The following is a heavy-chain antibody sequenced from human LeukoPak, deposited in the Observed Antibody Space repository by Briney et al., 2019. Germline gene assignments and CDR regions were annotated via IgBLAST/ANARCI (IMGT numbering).Heavy chain of an antibody. V-gene: IGHV5-51*01. CDR1: GYSFSNYW. D-gene: IGHD5-18*01. CDR2: IYPGDSDT. CDR3: ARSAAMAHFDY. J-gene: IGHJ4*02. Sequence: GEFLKISCKASGYSFSNYWIGWVRQMPGKGLEWMGIIYPGDSDTRYSPSFQGQVTISADKSISTAYLQWSSLKASDTAMYYCARSAAMAHFDYWGQGTLVTVSS.